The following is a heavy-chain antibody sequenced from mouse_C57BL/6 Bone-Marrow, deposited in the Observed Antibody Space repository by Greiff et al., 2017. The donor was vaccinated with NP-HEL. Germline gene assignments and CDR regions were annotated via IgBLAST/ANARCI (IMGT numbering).Heavy chain of an antibody. Sequence: QVQLQQPGAELVMPGASVKLSCKASGYTFTSYWMHWVKQRPGQGLEWFGEIDPSDSYTNYNQKFKGKSTLTVDKSSSTAYMQLSSLTSADAAVYYCAREGVITTIFDYWGQGTTLTVSS. D-gene: IGHD1-1*01. V-gene: IGHV1-69*01. J-gene: IGHJ2*01. CDR2: IDPSDSYT. CDR1: GYTFTSYW. CDR3: AREGVITTIFDY.